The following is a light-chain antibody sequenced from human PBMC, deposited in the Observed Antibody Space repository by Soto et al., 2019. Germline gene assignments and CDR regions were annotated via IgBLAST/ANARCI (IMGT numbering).Light chain of an antibody. CDR1: SSDVGGYKY. V-gene: IGLV2-14*03. CDR2: DVT. J-gene: IGLJ2*01. Sequence: QPVLTQPASVSGSPGQSITISCTGTSSDVGGYKYVSWYQHYPGKVPKLLIYDVTNRPSGVSDRFSGSKSGNTASLTISGLQAEDEADYYCRSYTSGSSLVVFGGGTKLTVL. CDR3: RSYTSGSSLVV.